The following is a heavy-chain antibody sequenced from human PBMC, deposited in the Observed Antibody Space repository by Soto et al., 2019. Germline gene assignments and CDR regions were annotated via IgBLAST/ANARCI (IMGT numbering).Heavy chain of an antibody. Sequence: TSETLSLTCSVSGGSISGSYWSWIRQSPGKGLEWLGYVYYTGSTNYSPSLRSRVSISVDTSKNEFSLRLSSVTAADTAVYFCARSVAVPGAHIDYWGQGTQVTVSS. V-gene: IGHV4-59*01. J-gene: IGHJ4*02. D-gene: IGHD6-19*01. CDR2: VYYTGST. CDR1: GGSISGSY. CDR3: ARSVAVPGAHIDY.